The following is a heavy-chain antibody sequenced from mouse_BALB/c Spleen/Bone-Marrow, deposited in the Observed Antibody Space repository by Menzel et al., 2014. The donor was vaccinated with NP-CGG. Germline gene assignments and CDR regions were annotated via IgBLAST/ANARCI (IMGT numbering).Heavy chain of an antibody. D-gene: IGHD2-4*01. V-gene: IGHV3-5*02. CDR2: IYYSGTI. CDR1: GISITTGNYR. Sequence: ESGPGLVKPSQTVSLTCTVTGISITTGNYRWSWIRQFPGNKLEWIGYIYYSGTITYNPSLTSRTTITRDTSKNQFFLEMNSLTAEDTATYYCARGAMITTGYFDYWGRGTTLTVSS. J-gene: IGHJ2*01. CDR3: ARGAMITTGYFDY.